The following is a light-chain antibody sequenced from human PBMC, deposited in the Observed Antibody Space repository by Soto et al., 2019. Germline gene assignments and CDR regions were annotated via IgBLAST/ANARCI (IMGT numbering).Light chain of an antibody. Sequence: QSVLTQPPSASGTPGQRVTISCSGVSSNIGTSTVSWYQQLPGTAPKLLIFSNHERPSGVPDRFSGSKSGTSASLAISGLQSEDEAEYFCAAWDGSLHGVIFGGGTKVTVL. CDR3: AAWDGSLHGVI. CDR2: SNH. J-gene: IGLJ2*01. CDR1: SSNIGTST. V-gene: IGLV1-44*01.